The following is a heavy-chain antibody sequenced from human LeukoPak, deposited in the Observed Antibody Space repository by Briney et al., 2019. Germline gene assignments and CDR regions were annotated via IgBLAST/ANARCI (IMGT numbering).Heavy chain of an antibody. CDR2: IYSNGDT. Sequence: PSETLSLTCTVSGVYITNGLYFWNWIRQPAGKGLEWIGRIYSNGDTNYNPSLKSRVTISQDRIRNQFSLKLSSVTAADTAVYYCAINRGYSYILGFDYWGQGTLVTVSS. CDR3: AINRGYSYILGFDY. J-gene: IGHJ4*02. D-gene: IGHD5-18*01. CDR1: GVYITNGLYF. V-gene: IGHV4-61*02.